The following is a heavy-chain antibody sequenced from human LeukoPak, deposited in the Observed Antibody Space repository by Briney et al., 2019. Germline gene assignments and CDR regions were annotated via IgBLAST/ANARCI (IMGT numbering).Heavy chain of an antibody. CDR2: IKSKTDGGTT. Sequence: GGYLSLSCAASAFSFSNACLSWLRQAPGKGLEWVGRIKSKTDGGTTDYAAPVKGRFTISRDDSKNTLYLQMNSLKTEDTRLYYCTTVRTITFGGVIAVYYFDYWGQGTLVTVSS. V-gene: IGHV3-15*01. D-gene: IGHD3-16*02. J-gene: IGHJ4*02. CDR3: TTVRTITFGGVIAVYYFDY. CDR1: AFSFSNAC.